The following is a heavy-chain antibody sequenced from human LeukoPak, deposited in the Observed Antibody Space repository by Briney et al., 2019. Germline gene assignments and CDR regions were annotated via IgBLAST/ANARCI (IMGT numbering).Heavy chain of an antibody. D-gene: IGHD3-9*01. J-gene: IGHJ5*02. CDR1: GGTISSSSYY. CDR3: ARQEQGRYFDWLTNWFDP. Sequence: SETLSLTCTVSGGTISSSSYYWGWIRQPPGKGLEWIGSIYYSGSTYYNPSLKSRVTISVDTSKNLFSLKLSSVTAADTAVYYCARQEQGRYFDWLTNWFDPWGQGTLVTVSS. CDR2: IYYSGST. V-gene: IGHV4-39*01.